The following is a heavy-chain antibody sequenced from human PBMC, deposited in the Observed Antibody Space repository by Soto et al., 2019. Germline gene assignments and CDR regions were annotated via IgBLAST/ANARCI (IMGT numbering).Heavy chain of an antibody. J-gene: IGHJ4*02. Sequence: GGSLRLSCAASGFTFSSYAMHWVRQAPGKGLEWVAVISYAESHKYYADSVKGRFTISRDNSKNTLYLQMNSLRAEDTAVYYCAREPLHYNILTGYYREYYFDYWGQGTLVTVSS. CDR2: ISYAESHK. V-gene: IGHV3-30-3*01. D-gene: IGHD3-9*01. CDR3: AREPLHYNILTGYYREYYFDY. CDR1: GFTFSSYA.